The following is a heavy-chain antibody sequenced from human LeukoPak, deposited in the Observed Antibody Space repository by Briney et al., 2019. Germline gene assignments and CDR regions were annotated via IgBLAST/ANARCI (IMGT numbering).Heavy chain of an antibody. D-gene: IGHD2-2*01. V-gene: IGHV3-30-3*01. J-gene: IGHJ4*02. CDR3: ARYCSSTSCRHFDY. CDR2: VSSDGTKK. Sequence: GGSLRLSCAASGFTFNTYAIHWVRQAPGKGLEWVAVVSSDGTKKNYADSLKGRFIISRDNSKNTLYLQMNSLRAEDTAVYYCARYCSSTSCRHFDYWGQGTLVTVSS. CDR1: GFTFNTYA.